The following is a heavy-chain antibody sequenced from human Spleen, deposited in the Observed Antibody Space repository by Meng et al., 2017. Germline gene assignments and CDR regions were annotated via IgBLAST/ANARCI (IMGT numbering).Heavy chain of an antibody. V-gene: IGHV1-69*06. CDR3: ASRDDFLTGADY. CDR2: IVPIFGTP. D-gene: IGHD3-9*01. J-gene: IGHJ4*02. Sequence: GQPGVEVKKPGSSVTVSCKASGGTFSTYIINWVRQAPGQGLEWVGGIVPIFGTPDYAQKFQGRVTITADKSTSTAYMELSSLRSEDTAMYYCASRDDFLTGADYWGQGSLVTVSS. CDR1: GGTFSTYI.